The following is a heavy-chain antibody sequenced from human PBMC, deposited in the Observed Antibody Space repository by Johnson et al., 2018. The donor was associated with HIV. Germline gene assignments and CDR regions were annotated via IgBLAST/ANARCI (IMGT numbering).Heavy chain of an antibody. D-gene: IGHD6-19*01. J-gene: IGHJ3*02. V-gene: IGHV3-30*18. CDR1: GFTFSSYG. CDR3: AKVVKWLVRDAFDI. Sequence: LRLSCAASGFTFSSYGMHWVRQAPGKGLEWVAVISYDGSNKYYADSVKGRFTISRDNSKNTLDLQMNSLRAEDTAVYYCAKVVKWLVRDAFDIWGQGTMVTVSS. CDR2: ISYDGSNK.